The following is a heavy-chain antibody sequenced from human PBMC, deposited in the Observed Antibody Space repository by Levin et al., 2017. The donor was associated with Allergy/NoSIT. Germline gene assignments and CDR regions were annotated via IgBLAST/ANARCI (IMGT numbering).Heavy chain of an antibody. Sequence: LSLTCAASGLSFSGSAIHWVRQASGKGLEWVGRIRSKANNYATAYAASVKGRFTISRDDSKNTAYLQMNSLKTDDTAVYYCTMGVVLAATLLDYWGQGTLVTVSS. V-gene: IGHV3-73*01. D-gene: IGHD2-15*01. CDR3: TMGVVLAATLLDY. CDR2: IRSKANNYAT. J-gene: IGHJ4*02. CDR1: GLSFSGSA.